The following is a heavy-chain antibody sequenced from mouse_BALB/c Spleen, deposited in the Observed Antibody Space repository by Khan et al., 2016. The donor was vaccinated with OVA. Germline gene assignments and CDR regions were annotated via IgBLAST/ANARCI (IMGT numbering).Heavy chain of an antibody. CDR3: TSNYVRYYYSMDY. Sequence: DVKLEESGGGLVQPGGSMKLSCAASGFTFSDAWMDWVRQSPEKGLEWVAEIRSKANNHATYYSESVRGRFTISRDDSKSSVYLQMNSLRAEDTGSSYSTSNYVRYYYSMDYWGQGTSVTVSS. CDR1: GFTFSDAW. V-gene: IGHV6-6*01. CDR2: IRSKANNHAT. D-gene: IGHD1-1*01. J-gene: IGHJ4*01.